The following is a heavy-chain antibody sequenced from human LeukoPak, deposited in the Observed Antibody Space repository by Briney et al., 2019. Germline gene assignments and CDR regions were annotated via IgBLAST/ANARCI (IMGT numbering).Heavy chain of an antibody. J-gene: IGHJ6*02. CDR1: GGSFSGYY. D-gene: IGHD3-3*01. V-gene: IGHV4-34*01. Sequence: PETLSLTCAVYGGSFSGYYWSWIRQPPGKGLEWIGEINHSGSTNYNPSLKSRVTISVDTSKNQFSLKLSSVTAADTAVYYCARHNYDFWSGYSPGYYYYGMDVWGQGTTVTVSS. CDR2: INHSGST. CDR3: ARHNYDFWSGYSPGYYYYGMDV.